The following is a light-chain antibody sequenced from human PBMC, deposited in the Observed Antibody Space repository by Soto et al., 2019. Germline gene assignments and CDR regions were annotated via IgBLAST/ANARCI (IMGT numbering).Light chain of an antibody. V-gene: IGKV1-9*01. CDR1: QSISSW. CDR3: QQLNSYPPY. CDR2: AAS. Sequence: EIQMTQYPSTLSASVGDRVTITCRASQSISSWLAWYQQKPGKAPKLLIYAASTLQSGVPSRFSGSGSGTEFTLTISSLQPEDFATYYCQQLNSYPPYFGQGTRLEIK. J-gene: IGKJ5*01.